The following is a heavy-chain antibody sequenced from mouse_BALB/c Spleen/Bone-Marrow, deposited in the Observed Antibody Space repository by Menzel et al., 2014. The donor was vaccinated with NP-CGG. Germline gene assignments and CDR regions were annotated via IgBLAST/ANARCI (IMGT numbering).Heavy chain of an antibody. V-gene: IGHV5-9-2*01. CDR2: ISGDGRYT. CDR1: GFSFSNYG. Sequence: EVQRVESGGGLVKSGGSLKLSCAASGFSFSNYGMFWVRQTPEKRLEWVATISGDGRYTFYSDSVKGRFTISRDNAKNNQYLQLSKLRSEDSALYYVARRADYDDTEVSFVYWGQGTLVTVSA. J-gene: IGHJ3*01. D-gene: IGHD2-3*01. CDR3: ARRADYDDTEVSFVY.